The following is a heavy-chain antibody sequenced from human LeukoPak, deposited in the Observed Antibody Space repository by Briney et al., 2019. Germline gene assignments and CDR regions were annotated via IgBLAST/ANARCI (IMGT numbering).Heavy chain of an antibody. CDR2: ISGSGGST. CDR1: GFTFSSYA. D-gene: IGHD3-10*01. J-gene: IGHJ4*02. V-gene: IGHV3-23*01. CDR3: AKDGNYYGSGEPHFADY. Sequence: QPGGSLRLSCAASGFTFSSYAMSWVREAPGKGLEWVSAISGSGGSTYYADSVKGRFTISRDNSRNTLYLQMNSLRAEDTAVYYCAKDGNYYGSGEPHFADYWGQGTLVTVSS.